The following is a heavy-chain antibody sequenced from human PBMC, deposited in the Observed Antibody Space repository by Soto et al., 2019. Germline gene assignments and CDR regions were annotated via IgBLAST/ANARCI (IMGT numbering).Heavy chain of an antibody. J-gene: IGHJ6*02. CDR3: ATERYRDYGLDV. V-gene: IGHV4-61*01. CDR1: GGSVNTGTYY. CDR2: FYYSGST. Sequence: PSETLSLTCSVSGGSVNTGTYYWSWIRQPPGKGLEWLGYFYYSGSTSYNPPLESRVTISVDTSKNQFSLKLTSVTPADTAVYYCATERYRDYGLDVWGQGTTVTVSS. D-gene: IGHD1-26*01.